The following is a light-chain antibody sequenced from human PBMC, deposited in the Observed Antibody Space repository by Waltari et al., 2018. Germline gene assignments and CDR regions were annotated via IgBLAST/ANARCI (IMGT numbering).Light chain of an antibody. J-gene: IGKJ1*01. Sequence: EIVLTQSPGTLYLSPGERAPLSCRASQSVSRYLAWYQQKPGQAPRLLIYDTSIRATGVPDRFGGSGSGTDFSLTISRLEPEDFAVYYCQKYGTLPATFGQGTKVQMK. CDR1: QSVSRY. CDR2: DTS. V-gene: IGKV3-20*01. CDR3: QKYGTLPAT.